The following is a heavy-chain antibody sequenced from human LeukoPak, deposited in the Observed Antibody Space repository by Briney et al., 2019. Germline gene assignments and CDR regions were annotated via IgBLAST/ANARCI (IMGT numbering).Heavy chain of an antibody. V-gene: IGHV5-51*01. CDR1: GYSFTSYW. J-gene: IGHJ6*02. Sequence: PGESLKISCKGSGYSFTSYWIGWVRQMPGKGLEWIGIIYPGDSDTRYSPSFQGQVTISVDKSISTAYLQWSSLKTSDTAMYYCAKGVSGTYYGMDVWGQGTTVTVSS. D-gene: IGHD3-10*01. CDR3: AKGVSGTYYGMDV. CDR2: IYPGDSDT.